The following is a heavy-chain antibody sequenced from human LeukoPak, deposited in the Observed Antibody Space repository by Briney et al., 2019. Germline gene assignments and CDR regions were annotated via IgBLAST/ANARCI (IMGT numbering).Heavy chain of an antibody. CDR1: GFTFSSYG. CDR3: AKDFDLAGGLVVMGAFDI. Sequence: GGSLRLSCAASGFTFSSYGMHWVRQAPGKGLEWVAFIRYDGSNKYYADSVKGRFTISRDNSKNTLYLQMNSLRAEDTAVYYCAKDFDLAGGLVVMGAFDIWGQGTMVTVSS. J-gene: IGHJ3*02. CDR2: IRYDGSNK. D-gene: IGHD3-22*01. V-gene: IGHV3-30*02.